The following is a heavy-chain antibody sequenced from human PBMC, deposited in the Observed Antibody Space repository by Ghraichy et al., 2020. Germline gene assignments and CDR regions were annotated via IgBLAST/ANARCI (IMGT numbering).Heavy chain of an antibody. V-gene: IGHV4-59*08. Sequence: TLSLTCTVSGGSISSYYWSWIRQPPGKGLEWIGYIYYSGSTNYNPSLKSRVTISVDTSKNQFSLKLSSVTAADTAVYYCARHDYYDSSGYDYWGQGTLVTVSS. CDR3: ARHDYYDSSGYDY. D-gene: IGHD3-22*01. CDR1: GGSISSYY. J-gene: IGHJ4*02. CDR2: IYYSGST.